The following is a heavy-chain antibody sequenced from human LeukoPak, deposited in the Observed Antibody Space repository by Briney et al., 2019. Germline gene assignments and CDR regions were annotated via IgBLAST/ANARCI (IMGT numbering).Heavy chain of an antibody. CDR2: IYYSGGT. V-gene: IGHV4-31*11. Sequence: SSQTLSLTCAVSGASISSGGYYWSWIRQHPGKGLEWIGYIYYSGGTYYNPPLTSGVTISADTSKNQLSLNLTSVTATDTAYFNCARTLGTSASGFYSDSWGQGTLVTVSS. CDR3: ARTLGTSASGFYSDS. D-gene: IGHD1-26*01. CDR1: GASISSGGYY. J-gene: IGHJ4*02.